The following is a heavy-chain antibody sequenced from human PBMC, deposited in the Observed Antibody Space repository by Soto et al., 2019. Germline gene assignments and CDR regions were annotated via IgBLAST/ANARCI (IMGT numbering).Heavy chain of an antibody. CDR3: AKWFDSGGYATPL. D-gene: IGHD3-22*01. J-gene: IGHJ4*02. CDR2: VYHGVTA. Sequence: SETLSLTCAVSGFSINNAYYWGWIRQPPGKGLDWIGTVYHGVTAFYNPSLKSRASISVDSSKNQFSLNLTSVTAADTAVYYCAKWFDSGGYATPLWGQGTLVTVSS. CDR1: GFSINNAYY. V-gene: IGHV4-38-2*01.